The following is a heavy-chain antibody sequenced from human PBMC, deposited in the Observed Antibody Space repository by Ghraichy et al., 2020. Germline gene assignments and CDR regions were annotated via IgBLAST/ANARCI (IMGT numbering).Heavy chain of an antibody. CDR3: ARPIAVAGILPTGWFDP. J-gene: IGHJ5*02. Sequence: SETLSLTCTVSGGSISSSSYYWGWIRQPPGKGLEWIGSIYYSGSTYYNPSLKSRVTISVDTSKNQFSLKLSSVTAADTAVYYCARPIAVAGILPTGWFDPWGQGTLVTVSS. CDR2: IYYSGST. CDR1: GGSISSSSYY. D-gene: IGHD6-19*01. V-gene: IGHV4-39*01.